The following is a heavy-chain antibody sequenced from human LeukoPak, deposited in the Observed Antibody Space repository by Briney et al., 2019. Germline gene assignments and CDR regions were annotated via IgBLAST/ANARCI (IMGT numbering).Heavy chain of an antibody. CDR3: ARELHVERDDY. D-gene: IGHD1-1*01. CDR2: ISANDGKA. Sequence: ASVKVSCKASGFVFTSYGFTWVRQAPGQGLEWMGWISANDGKAHYSERHQGRVTMSTDTVTSTAYMELRSLRSDDTAVYYCARELHVERDDYWGQGTLVTASS. CDR1: GFVFTSYG. V-gene: IGHV1-18*01. J-gene: IGHJ4*02.